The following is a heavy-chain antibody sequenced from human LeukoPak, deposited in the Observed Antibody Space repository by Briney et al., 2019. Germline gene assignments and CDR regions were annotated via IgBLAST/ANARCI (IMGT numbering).Heavy chain of an antibody. J-gene: IGHJ4*02. CDR1: GFTFSTYW. V-gene: IGHV3-30*03. CDR3: ARDVGPGGDYFDY. D-gene: IGHD3-10*01. Sequence: GGSLRLSCAASGFTFSTYWMSWVRQAPGKGLEWVAVISYDGSNKYYADSVKGRFTISRDNSKNTPYLQMNSLRAEDTAVYYCARDVGPGGDYFDYWGQGTLVTVSS. CDR2: ISYDGSNK.